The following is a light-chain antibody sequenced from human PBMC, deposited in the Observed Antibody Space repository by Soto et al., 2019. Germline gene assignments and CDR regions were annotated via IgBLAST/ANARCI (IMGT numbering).Light chain of an antibody. CDR1: QGVGRD. CDR2: GVS. V-gene: IGKV1-6*01. J-gene: IGKJ4*01. CDR3: LQDYSNPLT. Sequence: AIQMTQSPSSLSATVGDRVTITCRASQGVGRDLGWYWQKQGKAPKLLIYGVSTLQSGVPPRFSGSESGTDFTLTISSLKTEDFATYYCLQDYSNPLTFGGGTRVEI.